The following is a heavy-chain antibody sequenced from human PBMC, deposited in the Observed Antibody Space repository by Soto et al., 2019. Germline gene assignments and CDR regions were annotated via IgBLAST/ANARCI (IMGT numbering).Heavy chain of an antibody. D-gene: IGHD3-22*01. Sequence: SETLSLTCTVSGGSISSGDYYWSWIRQPPGKGLEWIGYIYYSGSTYYNPSLKSRVTISVDTSKNQFSLKLSSVTAADTAVYYCARDDSSGYFGPAYYFDYWGQGTLVTVSS. CDR1: GGSISSGDYY. J-gene: IGHJ4*02. CDR2: IYYSGST. CDR3: ARDDSSGYFGPAYYFDY. V-gene: IGHV4-30-4*01.